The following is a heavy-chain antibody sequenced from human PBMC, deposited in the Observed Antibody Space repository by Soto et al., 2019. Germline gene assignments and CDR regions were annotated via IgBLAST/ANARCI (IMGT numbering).Heavy chain of an antibody. CDR1: GGSISSSNYF. D-gene: IGHD4-17*01. V-gene: IGHV4-39*07. CDR3: AKDYRGNHWIDF. Sequence: PSETLSLTCTVSGGSISSSNYFWGWIRQPPGKGLECIGCMYYSGSTYYNPSLKSRVTISVDRSKNQFSLKLSSVTAADTAFYYCAKDYRGNHWIDFWGLGTLVTVSS. J-gene: IGHJ5*01. CDR2: MYYSGST.